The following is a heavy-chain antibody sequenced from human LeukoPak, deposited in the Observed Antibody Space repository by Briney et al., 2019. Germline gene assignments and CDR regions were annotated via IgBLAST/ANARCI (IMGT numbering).Heavy chain of an antibody. CDR3: ARVKWDPRQIDY. CDR2: ISSSSGYI. CDR1: GFTFSSYS. J-gene: IGHJ4*02. V-gene: IGHV3-21*01. D-gene: IGHD1-26*01. Sequence: GGSLRLSCAASGFTFSSYSMNWVRQAPGKGLEWVSSISSSSGYIYYADSVKGRFTTSRDNAKNSLYLQMNSLRAEDTAVYYCARVKWDPRQIDYWGQGTLVTVSS.